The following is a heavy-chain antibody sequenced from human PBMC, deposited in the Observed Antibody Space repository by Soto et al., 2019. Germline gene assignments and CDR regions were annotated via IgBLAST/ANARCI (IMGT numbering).Heavy chain of an antibody. J-gene: IGHJ5*02. Sequence: SETLSLTCTVSGGSISSYYWSWIRQPPGKGLEWIGYIYYSGSTNYNPSLKSRVTISVDTSKNQFSLKLCSVTAADTAVYYCARARAAAGTPWFDPWGQGTLVTASS. CDR3: ARARAAAGTPWFDP. D-gene: IGHD6-13*01. V-gene: IGHV4-59*01. CDR2: IYYSGST. CDR1: GGSISSYY.